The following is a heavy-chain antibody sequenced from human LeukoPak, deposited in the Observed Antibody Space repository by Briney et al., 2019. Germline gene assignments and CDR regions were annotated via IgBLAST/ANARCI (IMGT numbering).Heavy chain of an antibody. D-gene: IGHD1-26*01. J-gene: IGHJ4*02. CDR1: GFTFSSNW. CDR3: ARDLGGRSGH. CDR2: SNEDGSTT. Sequence: GGSLRLSCAASGFTFSSNWMHRVRQAPGKGLVWVSRSNEDGSTTNYADSVKGRFTISKDNAKNTLYLQMNSLTAEDTAVYYCARDLGGRSGHWGQGTLVTVSS. V-gene: IGHV3-74*01.